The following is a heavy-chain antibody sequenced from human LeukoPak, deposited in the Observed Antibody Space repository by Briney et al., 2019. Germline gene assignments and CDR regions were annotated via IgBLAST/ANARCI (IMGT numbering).Heavy chain of an antibody. Sequence: GGSLRLSCAASGFTFSSYAMHWVRQAPGKGLEWVAVISYDGSNKYYADSVKGRFTISRDNSKNTLYLQMNSLRAEDTAVYYCARDSYYYDSSGQLDYWGQGTLVTVSS. CDR3: ARDSYYYDSSGQLDY. CDR2: ISYDGSNK. D-gene: IGHD3-22*01. J-gene: IGHJ4*02. CDR1: GFTFSSYA. V-gene: IGHV3-30-3*01.